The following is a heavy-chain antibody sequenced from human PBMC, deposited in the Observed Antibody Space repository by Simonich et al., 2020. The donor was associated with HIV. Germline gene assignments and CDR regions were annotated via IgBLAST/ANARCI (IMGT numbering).Heavy chain of an antibody. Sequence: EVQLVESGGGLVKPGGSLRLSCAASGFTFSSYSMNWVRQAPGKGLEWVSSISSSSSYIYYADSVNGRFTISRDNAKNSLYLQMNSMRAEDTAVYYCARDGMKGSSTSCSDYWGQGTLVTVSS. CDR1: GFTFSSYS. D-gene: IGHD2-2*01. V-gene: IGHV3-21*01. CDR3: ARDGMKGSSTSCSDY. J-gene: IGHJ4*02. CDR2: ISSSSSYI.